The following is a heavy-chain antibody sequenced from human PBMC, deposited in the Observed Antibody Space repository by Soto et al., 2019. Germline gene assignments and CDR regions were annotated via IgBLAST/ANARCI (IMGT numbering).Heavy chain of an antibody. V-gene: IGHV3-23*01. D-gene: IGHD6-19*01. CDR3: AKTHAHGWGDSY. CDR1: GFAFSNYA. Sequence: EVQLLESGGGLVQPGGSLRLSCAASGFAFSNYAMNWVRQAPGKGLEWVSVISGSGGSTYYADSVKGRFTISRDNSKNTLYLQMNSLRAEDTAVYYCAKTHAHGWGDSYWGQGTLVTVSS. J-gene: IGHJ4*02. CDR2: ISGSGGST.